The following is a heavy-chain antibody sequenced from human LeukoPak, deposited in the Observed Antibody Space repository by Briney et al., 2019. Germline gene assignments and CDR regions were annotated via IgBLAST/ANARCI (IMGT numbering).Heavy chain of an antibody. CDR3: ARGKWELLVDY. V-gene: IGHV4-30-4*01. D-gene: IGHD1-26*01. CDR2: IYYSGST. Sequence: SGTLSLTCTVSGGSISSGDYYWSWIRQPPGKGLEWIGYIYYSGSTYYNPSLKSRVTISVDTSKNQFSLKLSSVTAADTAVYYCARGKWELLVDYWGQGTLVTVSS. CDR1: GGSISSGDYY. J-gene: IGHJ4*02.